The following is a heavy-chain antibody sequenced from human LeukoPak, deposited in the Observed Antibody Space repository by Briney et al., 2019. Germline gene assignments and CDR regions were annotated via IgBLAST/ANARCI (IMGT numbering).Heavy chain of an antibody. CDR3: ASETATHFFDY. J-gene: IGHJ4*02. D-gene: IGHD2-15*01. CDR1: GGSISSYF. CDR2: ISNSGST. V-gene: IGHV4-59*01. Sequence: PSETLSLTCIVSGGSISSYFWSWIRQPPGKGLEWIGYISNSGSTNYNPSLKSRVTISADTSKNQFSLKLSSVTAADTAVYYCASETATHFFDYWGQGTLVTVSS.